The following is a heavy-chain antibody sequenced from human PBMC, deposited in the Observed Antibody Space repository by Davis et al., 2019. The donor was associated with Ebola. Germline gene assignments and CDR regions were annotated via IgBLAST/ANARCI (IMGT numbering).Heavy chain of an antibody. CDR2: VHGGNGNT. J-gene: IGHJ4*02. CDR3: ARASFGYNSGWYADY. V-gene: IGHV1-3*01. Sequence: ASVKVSCKASGYTFTTYVMHWVRQAPGQRLEWMGWVHGGNGNTKYSQRFQGRVTITTDTSASTVYLDLTSLRSDDTAVFYCARASFGYNSGWYADYWGPGSLVTVSS. D-gene: IGHD6-19*01. CDR1: GYTFTTYV.